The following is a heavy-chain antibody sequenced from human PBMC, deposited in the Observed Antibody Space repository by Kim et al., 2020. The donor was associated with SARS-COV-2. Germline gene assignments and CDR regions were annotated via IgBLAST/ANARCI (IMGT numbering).Heavy chain of an antibody. Sequence: SETLSLTCTVSGGSISHYYWNWIRQSPGQKLEWIGSIFYSGTTYYNPSLQSRVTISVDTSKSQFSLKLDSMTTADTAVYYCARGAPGYRSPFDYWGQGTPVTVSS. J-gene: IGHJ4*02. CDR3: ARGAPGYRSPFDY. CDR1: GGSISHYY. V-gene: IGHV4-59*13. D-gene: IGHD6-19*01. CDR2: IFYSGTT.